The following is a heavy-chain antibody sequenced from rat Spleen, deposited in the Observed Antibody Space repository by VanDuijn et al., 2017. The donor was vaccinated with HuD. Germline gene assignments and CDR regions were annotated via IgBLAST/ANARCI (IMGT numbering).Heavy chain of an antibody. Sequence: EVKLVESGGGLVQPGRSLKLSCKASGFTFSDYAMAWVRQAPLKGLEWVATISYDGSSTYYRDSVKGRFTISRDNAKSTLYLQMDSLRSEDTATYYCARHDYYSSYPISWGQGVMVTVSS. J-gene: IGHJ2*01. CDR1: GFTFSDYA. CDR3: ARHDYYSSYPIS. D-gene: IGHD1-2*01. V-gene: IGHV5-7*01. CDR2: ISYDGSST.